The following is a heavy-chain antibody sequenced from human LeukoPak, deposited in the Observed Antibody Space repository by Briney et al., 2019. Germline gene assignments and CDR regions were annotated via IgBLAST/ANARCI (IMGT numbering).Heavy chain of an antibody. D-gene: IGHD6-19*01. CDR3: AKDDGSGRYQIDY. J-gene: IGHJ4*02. Sequence: GGSLRLSCAASGFTFSSYGMHWVRQAPGKGLEWVAVISYDGSNKYYADSVKGRFTISRDNSKNTLYLQMNSLRAEDTAVYYCAKDDGSGRYQIDYWGQGTLVTISS. CDR2: ISYDGSNK. V-gene: IGHV3-30*18. CDR1: GFTFSSYG.